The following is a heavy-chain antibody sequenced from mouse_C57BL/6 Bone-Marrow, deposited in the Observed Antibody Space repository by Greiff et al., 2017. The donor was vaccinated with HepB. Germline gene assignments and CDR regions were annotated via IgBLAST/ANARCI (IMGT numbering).Heavy chain of an antibody. CDR1: GYTFTSYW. D-gene: IGHD1-1*01. J-gene: IGHJ2*01. Sequence: VQLQQPGAELVRPGTSVKLSCKASGYTFTSYWMHWVKQRPGQGLEWIGVIDPSDSYTNYNQKFKGKATLTVDTSSSTAYMQLSSLTSEDAAVYYCARPYYGRSYGGQGTTLTVSA. V-gene: IGHV1-59*01. CDR3: ARPYYGRSY. CDR2: IDPSDSYT.